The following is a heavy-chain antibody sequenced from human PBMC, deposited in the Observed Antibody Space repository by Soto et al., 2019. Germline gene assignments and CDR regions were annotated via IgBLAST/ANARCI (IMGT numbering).Heavy chain of an antibody. CDR2: IYYSGTT. V-gene: IGHV4-31*03. D-gene: IGHD2-2*01. J-gene: IGHJ5*02. Sequence: SETLSLTCTVSGGSISGSGFYWTWTRQHPGKGLEWIGFIYYSGTTYYNPSLKGRVTISVDTSKDQFSLKLTSVTVADTAVYYCARVSIVEVPASRGYWEVGRFDPWGQANMVAVYS. CDR1: GGSISGSGFY. CDR3: ARVSIVEVPASRGYWEVGRFDP.